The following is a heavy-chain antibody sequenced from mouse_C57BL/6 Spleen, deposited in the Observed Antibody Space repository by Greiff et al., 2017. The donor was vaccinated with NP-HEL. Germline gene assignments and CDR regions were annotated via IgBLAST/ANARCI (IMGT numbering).Heavy chain of an antibody. CDR3: ARKPLSTVVGDYYAMDY. CDR2: IWSGGST. D-gene: IGHD1-1*01. CDR1: GFSLTSYG. J-gene: IGHJ4*01. Sequence: QVQLQQSGPGLVQPSQSLSITCTVSGFSLTSYGVHWVRQSPGKGLEWLGVIWSGGSTDYNAAFISRLSISKDNSKSQVFFKMHSLQADDTAIYYCARKPLSTVVGDYYAMDYRGQGTSVTVSS. V-gene: IGHV2-2*01.